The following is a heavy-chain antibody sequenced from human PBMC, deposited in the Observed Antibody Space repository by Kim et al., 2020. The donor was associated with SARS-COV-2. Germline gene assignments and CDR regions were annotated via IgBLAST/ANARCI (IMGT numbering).Heavy chain of an antibody. J-gene: IGHJ6*02. CDR1: GFTFSDYY. V-gene: IGHV3-11*04. CDR3: SRDLVRVRWLQRDYYYGMDV. Sequence: GGSLRLSCAASGFTFSDYYMSWIRQAPGKGLEWVSYISSGASTIYHADSVKGRFTISRDNAKNSLYLQMNSLRAEDTAVYYCSRDLVRVRWLQRDYYYGMDVWGQGTTVTVSS. CDR2: ISSGASTI. D-gene: IGHD5-12*01.